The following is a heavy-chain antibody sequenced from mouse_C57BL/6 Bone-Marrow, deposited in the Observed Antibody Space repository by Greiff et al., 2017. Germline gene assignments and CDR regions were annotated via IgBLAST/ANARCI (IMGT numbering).Heavy chain of an antibody. Sequence: QVQLQQSGTELVKPGASVKLSCKASGYTFTSYWMHWVKQRSGQGLEWIGSINPGNGGINYNEKFKSKATLTVDKSSSTAYMQLSSLTSEDAAVYDCARYDYWGQGTLVTVSA. V-gene: IGHV1-53*01. CDR3: ARYDY. CDR1: GYTFTSYW. CDR2: INPGNGGI. J-gene: IGHJ3*01. D-gene: IGHD2-10*02.